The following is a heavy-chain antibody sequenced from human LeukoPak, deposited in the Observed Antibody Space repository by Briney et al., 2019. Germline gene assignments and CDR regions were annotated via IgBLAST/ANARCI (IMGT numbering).Heavy chain of an antibody. J-gene: IGHJ4*02. V-gene: IGHV3-7*03. CDR3: AKEGRSLQTY. D-gene: IGHD5-24*01. CDR2: IKEDGTET. CDR1: GFTFSSYA. Sequence: GGSLRLSCAASGFTFSSYAMHWVRLAPGKGLEWVANIKEDGTETYYVDSVKGRFTISRDNAKNSLYLQMNSLRVEDTAVYYCAKEGRSLQTYWGQGTLVTVSS.